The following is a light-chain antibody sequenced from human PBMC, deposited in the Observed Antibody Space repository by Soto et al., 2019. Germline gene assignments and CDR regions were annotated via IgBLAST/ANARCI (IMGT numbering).Light chain of an antibody. CDR3: EQYGSSPRT. J-gene: IGKJ1*01. Sequence: GTIALTPGERATRCPRASQSASSNYFAWYLHKPGQAPRLLIYGVSSRATGIPDRFSGSGSGTDFTLTISRLESEDLAVYYCEQYGSSPRTFAQGTKVGIK. V-gene: IGKV3-20*01. CDR1: QSASSNY. CDR2: GVS.